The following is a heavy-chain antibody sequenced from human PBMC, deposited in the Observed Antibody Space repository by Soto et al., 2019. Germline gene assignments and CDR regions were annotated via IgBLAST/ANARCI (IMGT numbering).Heavy chain of an antibody. V-gene: IGHV5-51*07. D-gene: IGHD3-10*01. J-gene: IGHJ6*02. CDR3: LMVRGVTPWYYYGMDV. CDR1: AASVSSSW. Sequence: KLSSTGSAASVSSSWIVWVHQLPGTGLEWMGIIYPGDSDTRYSPSFQGQVTISADKSISTAYLQWSSLKASDTAMYYCLMVRGVTPWYYYGMDVWGQGTKV. CDR2: IYPGDSDT.